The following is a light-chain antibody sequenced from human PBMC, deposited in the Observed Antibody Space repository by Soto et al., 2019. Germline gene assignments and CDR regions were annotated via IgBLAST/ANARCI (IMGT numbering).Light chain of an antibody. CDR1: SSDVGGYNY. CDR2: EVS. CDR3: SSYTRTSTRV. V-gene: IGLV2-14*01. Sequence: QSGLTQPASVSGSPGQSITISCTGTSSDVGGYNYVSWYQQHPGKAPKLMIYEVSNRPSGVSNRFSGSKSGNTASLTISGLQAEDEADYYCSSYTRTSTRVFGGGTKLTVL. J-gene: IGLJ2*01.